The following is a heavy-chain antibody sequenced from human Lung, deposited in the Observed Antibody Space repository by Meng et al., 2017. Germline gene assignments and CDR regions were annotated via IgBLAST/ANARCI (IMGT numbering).Heavy chain of an antibody. D-gene: IGHD2-21*01. Sequence: GGSLRLSCAASGFNYKEAWMSWVRQAPGKGLEWVGRIKTKSDGGTTDYADPLEGRFIISRNDSTNTLYLQMNSLRIDDTAVYYCTTLGNCEFNYWGQGTLVTVSS. CDR1: GFNYKEAW. V-gene: IGHV3-15*05. CDR3: TTLGNCEFNY. J-gene: IGHJ4*02. CDR2: IKTKSDGGTT.